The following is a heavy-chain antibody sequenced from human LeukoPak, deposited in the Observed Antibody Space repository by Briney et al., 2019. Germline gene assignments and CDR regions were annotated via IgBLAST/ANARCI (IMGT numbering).Heavy chain of an antibody. J-gene: IGHJ4*02. Sequence: SETLSLTCTVPGGSISSGGYYWSWIRQHPGKGLEWIGYIYDSGSTYYNPSLKSRVTISVDTSKNQFSLKLSSVTAADTAVYYCARGRSSDYWGQGTLVTVSS. CDR3: ARGRSSDY. V-gene: IGHV4-31*03. CDR2: IYDSGST. CDR1: GGSISSGGYY. D-gene: IGHD6-6*01.